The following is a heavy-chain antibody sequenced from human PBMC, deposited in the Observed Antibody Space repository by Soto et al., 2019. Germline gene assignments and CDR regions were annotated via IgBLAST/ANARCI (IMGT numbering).Heavy chain of an antibody. D-gene: IGHD3-16*02. J-gene: IGHJ1*01. V-gene: IGHV3-23*01. CDR3: ARWSYLYY. CDR2: ISGSDGKT. CDR1: GFSFGSYA. Sequence: DVQLWESGGGLVQPGGSLRLSCAASGFSFGSYALSWVRQAPGKGLEWVSTISGSDGKTFYADSVKGRFSISRDTSQSTLYLQMNSVRADDTAMYYCARWSYLYYWGQGTRVTVSS.